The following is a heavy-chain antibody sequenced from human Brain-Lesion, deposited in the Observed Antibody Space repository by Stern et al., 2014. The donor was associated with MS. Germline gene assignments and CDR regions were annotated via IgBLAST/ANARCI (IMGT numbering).Heavy chain of an antibody. V-gene: IGHV4-39*02. D-gene: IGHD2-15*01. CDR2: IYYNGNT. J-gene: IGHJ5*02. CDR3: AGEEDIRYCSGGSCTGNWFDP. Sequence: QLQLQESGPGLVKPSETLSLTCTVAGGSVSSTSYAWAWIRQPPGKGLEGIGTIYYNGNTYYSPSLKSRLTISLDPSKNHFSLQLRSVTAADTAVYYCAGEEDIRYCSGGSCTGNWFDPWGQGTLVTVSS. CDR1: GGSVSSTSYA.